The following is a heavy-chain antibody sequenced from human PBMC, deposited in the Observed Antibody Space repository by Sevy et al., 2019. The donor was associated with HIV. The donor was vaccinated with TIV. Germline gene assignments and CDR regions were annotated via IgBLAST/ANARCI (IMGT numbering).Heavy chain of an antibody. D-gene: IGHD2-15*01. Sequence: GGSLRLSCTVSGVTLGDYDMSWVRQAPGKGLEWEGLIRSKAYGGTTEYAAAVRGRFTISRDDSKSIAYLQMNSLKTEYTAVYYFTSIGVATDWGMDVWGQGITVTVSS. J-gene: IGHJ6*02. V-gene: IGHV3-49*04. CDR1: GVTLGDYD. CDR2: IRSKAYGGTT. CDR3: TSIGVATDWGMDV.